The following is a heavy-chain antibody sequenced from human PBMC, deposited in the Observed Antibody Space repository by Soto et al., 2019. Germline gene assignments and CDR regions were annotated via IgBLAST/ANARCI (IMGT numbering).Heavy chain of an antibody. CDR2: INPNSGGT. CDR1: GYTFTGYY. Sequence: GPSVKVSCKASGYTFTGYYMHWVRQAPGQGLEWMGWINPNSGGTNYAQKFQGWVTMTRDTSISTAYMELSRLRSDDTAVYYCARESIAVAGTGVGMDVWGQGTTVTVSS. V-gene: IGHV1-2*04. J-gene: IGHJ6*02. CDR3: ARESIAVAGTGVGMDV. D-gene: IGHD6-19*01.